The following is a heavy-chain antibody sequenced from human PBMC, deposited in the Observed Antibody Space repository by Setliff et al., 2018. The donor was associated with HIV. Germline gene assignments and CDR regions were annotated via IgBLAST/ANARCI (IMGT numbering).Heavy chain of an antibody. J-gene: IGHJ5*01. CDR1: GGSFSGYY. CDR2: INHSGIT. Sequence: SETLSLTCALYGGSFSGYYWSWIRQPPGKGLEWIGEINHSGITNYNPSLKSRVNMFIDTSKKQFSLKLASVTAADTAVYYCVRQHGDYAFGSWGQGTLVTVSS. V-gene: IGHV4-34*01. D-gene: IGHD4-17*01. CDR3: VRQHGDYAFGS.